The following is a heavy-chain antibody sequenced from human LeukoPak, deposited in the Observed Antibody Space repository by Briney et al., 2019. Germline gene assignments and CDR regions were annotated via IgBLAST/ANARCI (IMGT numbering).Heavy chain of an antibody. D-gene: IGHD3-10*01. CDR3: ARVRGAQTFDY. CDR1: GFTFSSYE. CDR2: ISSSGSTI. Sequence: PGGSLRLSCAASGFTFSSYEMNWVRQAPGKGLEWVSYISSSGSTIYYADSVKGRFTISRDNAKNSLYLQMNSLRAEDTAVYYCARVRGAQTFDYWGQGTLVTVSS. V-gene: IGHV3-48*03. J-gene: IGHJ4*02.